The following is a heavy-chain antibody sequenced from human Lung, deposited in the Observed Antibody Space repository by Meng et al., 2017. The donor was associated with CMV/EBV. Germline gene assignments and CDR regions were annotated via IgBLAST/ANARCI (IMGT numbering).Heavy chain of an antibody. CDR1: FDEYG. J-gene: IGHJ6*02. CDR3: ARDLTVVAARYYYYYGMDV. CDR2: INWNGGST. V-gene: IGHV3-20*03. Sequence: FDEYGMRWVRQAPGKGLEWVSGINWNGGSTGYADSVKGRFTISRDNAKNSLYLQMNSLRAEDTSLYYCARDLTVVAARYYYYYGMDVWGQGTTVTVSS. D-gene: IGHD6-6*01.